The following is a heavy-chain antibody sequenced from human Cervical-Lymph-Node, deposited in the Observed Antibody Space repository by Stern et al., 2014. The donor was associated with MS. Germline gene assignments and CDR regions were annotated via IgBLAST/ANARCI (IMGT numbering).Heavy chain of an antibody. Sequence: QVTLRESGPTLVIPTQTLTLTCTFSGFSLTTNGVAVGRIPQPPGKALEGLALIYWDDDTRYSPSLKSRLTITKDTSKNQVLLTMTNVEPVDTATYYCAHRDDWQLDFAYWGQGILVTVSS. D-gene: IGHD6-6*01. J-gene: IGHJ4*02. V-gene: IGHV2-5*02. CDR1: GFSLTTNGVA. CDR3: AHRDDWQLDFAY. CDR2: IYWDDDT.